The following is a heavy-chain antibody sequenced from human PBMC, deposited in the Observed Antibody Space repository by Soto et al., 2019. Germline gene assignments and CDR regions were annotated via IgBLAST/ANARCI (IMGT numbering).Heavy chain of an antibody. V-gene: IGHV1-69*06. J-gene: IGHJ6*02. CDR2: IIPIFGTA. Sequence: SVKVSCKASGGTFSSYSISWVLQAPGQGLEWMGGIIPIFGTANYAQKFQGRVTITADKSTSTAYMELSSLRSEDTAVYYCARGGVCTNGVCPRYYYYGMDVWGQGTTVTVSS. CDR1: GGTFSSYS. D-gene: IGHD2-8*01. CDR3: ARGGVCTNGVCPRYYYYGMDV.